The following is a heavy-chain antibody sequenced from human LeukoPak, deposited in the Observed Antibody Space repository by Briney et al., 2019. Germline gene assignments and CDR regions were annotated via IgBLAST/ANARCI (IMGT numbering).Heavy chain of an antibody. CDR1: GFAFSTYA. J-gene: IGHJ3*01. D-gene: IGHD4-17*01. Sequence: GGSLRLSCAASGFAFSTYAMSWVRQGPGRGLEWVSAISGIGTDTYYADSVKGRFTISRDNSKNTLYLQMHSLRAEYTAVYYCAKDGPADPEARIRLPQGRAFDLWGQGTMVTVSS. CDR2: ISGIGTDT. CDR3: AKDGPADPEARIRLPQGRAFDL. V-gene: IGHV3-23*01.